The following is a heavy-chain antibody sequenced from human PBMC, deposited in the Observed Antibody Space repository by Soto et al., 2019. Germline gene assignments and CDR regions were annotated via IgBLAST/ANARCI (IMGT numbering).Heavy chain of an antibody. CDR3: ATATLSPVSAPLYHYGMDV. J-gene: IGHJ6*02. D-gene: IGHD3-10*01. Sequence: QVQLVQSGAEVKKPGSSVKVSCQASGGTFNNFAFTWVRQAPGQGLEWLGGIMPVFHTTNIAQTFQDRITVTPTDFTTTVYMEMTSLRYDDTAVYYCATATLSPVSAPLYHYGMDVWGQGPTVTVSS. V-gene: IGHV1-69*01. CDR2: IMPVFHTT. CDR1: GGTFNNFA.